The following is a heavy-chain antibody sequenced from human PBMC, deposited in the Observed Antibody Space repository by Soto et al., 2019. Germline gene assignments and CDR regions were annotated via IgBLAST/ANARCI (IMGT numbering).Heavy chain of an antibody. CDR3: AGTYSGYDYGFDY. D-gene: IGHD5-12*01. V-gene: IGHV4-59*08. Sequence: QVQLQESGPGLVKPSETLSLTCTVSGGSISSYYWSWIRQPPGKGLEWIGYIYYSGSTNYNPSLKSRATISVDTSKHQFSLKLSSVTAADTAVYYCAGTYSGYDYGFDYWGQGTLVTVSS. CDR1: GGSISSYY. CDR2: IYYSGST. J-gene: IGHJ4*02.